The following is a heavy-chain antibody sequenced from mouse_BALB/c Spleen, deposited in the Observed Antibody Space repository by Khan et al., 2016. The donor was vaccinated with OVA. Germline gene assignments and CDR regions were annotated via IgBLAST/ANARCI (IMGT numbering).Heavy chain of an antibody. CDR2: INPSNGGT. D-gene: IGHD2-12*01. Sequence: QVQLQQSGAELVKPGASVKLSCKASGYTFTSYYMYWVKQRPGQGLEWIGEINPSNGGTNFNEKFKNKATLTVDKSSSTAYMQLSSLTSEDSAVCYCTGSSYKTFIAYWGQGTLVTVSA. V-gene: IGHV1S81*02. CDR1: GYTFTSYY. CDR3: TGSSYKTFIAY. J-gene: IGHJ3*01.